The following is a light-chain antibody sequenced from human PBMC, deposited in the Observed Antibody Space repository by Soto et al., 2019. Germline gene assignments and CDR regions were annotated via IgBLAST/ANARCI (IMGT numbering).Light chain of an antibody. CDR2: EVN. Sequence: QSALTQPPSASGSPGRSVTISCTGTSSDVGGYNYVSWYQQHPGKVPKLLIFEVNKRPSGVPDRFSGSKSGNTASLTVSGLQAEDEADYYCTSFAGINNFVVFGGGTKVTVL. J-gene: IGLJ2*01. V-gene: IGLV2-8*01. CDR1: SSDVGGYNY. CDR3: TSFAGINNFVV.